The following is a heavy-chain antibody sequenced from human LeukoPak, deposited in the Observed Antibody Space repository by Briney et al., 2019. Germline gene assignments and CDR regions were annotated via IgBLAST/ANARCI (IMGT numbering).Heavy chain of an antibody. D-gene: IGHD3-22*01. J-gene: IGHJ4*02. CDR1: GGTFSSYA. CDR3: ARDGRGYYDSSGHYPLF. CDR2: IIPIFGTA. V-gene: IGHV1-69*01. Sequence: SVKVSCKASGGTFSSYAIRWVREAPGQGLEWMGGIIPIFGTANYAQKFQGRVTITADESTSTAYMELSSLRSEDTAVYYCARDGRGYYDSSGHYPLFWGQGTLVTVSS.